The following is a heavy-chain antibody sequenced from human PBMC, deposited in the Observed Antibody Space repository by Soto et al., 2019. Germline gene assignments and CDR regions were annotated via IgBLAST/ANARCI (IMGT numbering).Heavy chain of an antibody. J-gene: IGHJ5*02. Sequence: QVQLVQSGAEVKKPGASVKVSCKVSGYTLTELSMHWVRQAPGKGLEWMGGFDPEDGETIYAQKFQGRVTMTEDTSTDTAYMELSSLRSEDTAVYYCATVPLNCSSTSCPNWFDPWGQGTLVTVSS. CDR1: GYTLTELS. V-gene: IGHV1-24*01. CDR3: ATVPLNCSSTSCPNWFDP. CDR2: FDPEDGET. D-gene: IGHD2-2*01.